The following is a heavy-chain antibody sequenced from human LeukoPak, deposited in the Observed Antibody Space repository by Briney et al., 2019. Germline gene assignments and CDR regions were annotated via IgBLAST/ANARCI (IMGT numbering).Heavy chain of an antibody. V-gene: IGHV3-7*03. Sequence: GGSLRLSCAASGFTFSTYWMSWVRQAPGKGLEWVANIKQDGSEKYYVDSVKGRFTISRDNAKNSLYLQMNSLKTEDTAVYYCTTVLIAAAGPYFDYWGQGTLVTVSS. J-gene: IGHJ4*02. D-gene: IGHD6-13*01. CDR3: TTVLIAAAGPYFDY. CDR2: IKQDGSEK. CDR1: GFTFSTYW.